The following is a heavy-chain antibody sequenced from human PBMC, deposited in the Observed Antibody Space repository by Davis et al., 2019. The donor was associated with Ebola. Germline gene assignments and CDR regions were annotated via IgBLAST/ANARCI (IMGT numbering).Heavy chain of an antibody. CDR3: AREGRYCSGGSCYSYYFDY. CDR2: INPSGGST. J-gene: IGHJ4*02. V-gene: IGHV1-46*01. CDR1: GYTFTSYY. D-gene: IGHD2-15*01. Sequence: ASVKVSCKASGYTFTSYYMHWVRQAPGQGLEWMGIINPSGGSTSYAQKFRGRVTMTRDTSTSTVYMELSSLRSEDTAVYYCAREGRYCSGGSCYSYYFDYWGQGTLVTVSS.